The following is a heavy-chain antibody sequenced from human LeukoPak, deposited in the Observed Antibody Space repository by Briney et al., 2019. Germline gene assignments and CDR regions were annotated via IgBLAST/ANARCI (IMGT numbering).Heavy chain of an antibody. CDR1: GDSISNHY. CDR3: ARDRGEGIVGTFDY. CDR2: ILYSGNT. Sequence: PSETLSPTCTVSGDSISNHYWSWIRQPPGKGLVWIGYILYSGNTHYNPSLKSRVTMSVDTSKNQFSLRLSSVTPADTAVYYCARDRGEGIVGTFDYWGQGTLVTVSS. V-gene: IGHV4-59*11. J-gene: IGHJ4*02. D-gene: IGHD1-26*01.